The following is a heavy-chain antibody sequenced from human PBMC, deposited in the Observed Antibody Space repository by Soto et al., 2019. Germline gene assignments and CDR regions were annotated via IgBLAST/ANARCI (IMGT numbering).Heavy chain of an antibody. V-gene: IGHV1-69*13. CDR2: IIPMLGAT. D-gene: IGHD5-12*01. CDR3: VREGGGRDGYNCMDS. CDR1: GGTFSTHA. J-gene: IGHJ4*02. Sequence: ASVKVSCKASGGTFSTHAISWVRQAPGQGREWMGGIIPMLGATNYAQRFQGRVTITADESTSTAYMELISLRSEDTAVNYCVREGGGRDGYNCMDSWGQGSPVTVSS.